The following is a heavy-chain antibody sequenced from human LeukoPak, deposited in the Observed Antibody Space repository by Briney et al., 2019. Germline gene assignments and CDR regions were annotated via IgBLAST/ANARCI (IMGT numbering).Heavy chain of an antibody. CDR1: GYTFTGYY. CDR2: SNPLSGGT. D-gene: IGHD5-12*01. CDR3: ARTKYIEKATMFDY. V-gene: IGHV1-2*02. J-gene: IGHJ4*02. Sequence: ASVKVSCKASGYTFTGYYIFWMRQAPGQGLEWMGWSNPLSGGTNSAQKFQGRVTMTRDRSIGTAYMELSSLRSDDTAVYYCARTKYIEKATMFDYWGQGTLVTVSS.